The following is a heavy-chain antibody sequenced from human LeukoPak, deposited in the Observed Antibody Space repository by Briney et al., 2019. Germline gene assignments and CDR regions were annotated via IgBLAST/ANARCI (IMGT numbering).Heavy chain of an antibody. J-gene: IGHJ4*02. CDR3: ARTTLKYSKYDIDY. D-gene: IGHD4-11*01. CDR2: IYHSGST. Sequence: SQTLSLTWTVSGGSISSGGYYWSWIRQPPGKGLEWIGYIYHSGSTYYNPSLKSRVTISVDRSKNQFSLKLSSVTAADTAVYYCARTTLKYSKYDIDYWGQGTLVTVSS. V-gene: IGHV4-30-2*01. CDR1: GGSISSGGYY.